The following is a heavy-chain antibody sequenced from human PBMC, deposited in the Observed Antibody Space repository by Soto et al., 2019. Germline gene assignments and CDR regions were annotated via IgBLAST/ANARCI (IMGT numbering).Heavy chain of an antibody. Sequence: GGSLRLSCAGSGFTVSRNYMSWGRQAPGKGLEWVSVIYSGGSTYYADSVKGRFTISRDNSKNTLYLQMNSLRAEDTAVYYCARDGILGTLSGVQYPDAFDIWGQGTMVTVSS. CDR2: IYSGGST. J-gene: IGHJ3*02. V-gene: IGHV3-66*01. D-gene: IGHD4-4*01. CDR3: ARDGILGTLSGVQYPDAFDI. CDR1: GFTVSRNY.